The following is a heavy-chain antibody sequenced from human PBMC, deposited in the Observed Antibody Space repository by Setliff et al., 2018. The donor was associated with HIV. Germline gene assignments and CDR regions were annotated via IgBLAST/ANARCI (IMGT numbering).Heavy chain of an antibody. CDR1: GGTFSLHY. CDR2: INHSGGT. Sequence: SETLSLTCAVSGGTFSLHYYTWIRQSPLRGLEWIGEINHSGGTRYNPSLESRVTMSLDSPRKQFSLKLSSVTAADTATYFCSRGPPFDRWGRGTLVTVSS. CDR3: SRGPPFDR. V-gene: IGHV4-34*01. J-gene: IGHJ2*01.